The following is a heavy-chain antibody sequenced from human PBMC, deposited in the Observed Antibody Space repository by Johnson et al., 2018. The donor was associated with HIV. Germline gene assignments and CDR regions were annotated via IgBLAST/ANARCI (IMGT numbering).Heavy chain of an antibody. CDR2: ISYDGSNK. CDR3: ARDDGGGGDAFDI. CDR1: GFTFSSYA. V-gene: IGHV3-30*04. D-gene: IGHD2-15*01. Sequence: QEKLVESGGGVVQPGRSLRLSCAASGFTFSSYAMHWVRQAPGNGLEWVAVISYDGSNKYYADSVKGRFTISRDNSKNTLYLQMNSLRAEDTAVYYCARDDGGGGDAFDIWGQGTMVTVSS. J-gene: IGHJ3*02.